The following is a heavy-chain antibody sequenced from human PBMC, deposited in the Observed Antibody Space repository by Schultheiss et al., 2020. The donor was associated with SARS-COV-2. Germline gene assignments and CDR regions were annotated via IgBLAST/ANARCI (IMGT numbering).Heavy chain of an antibody. J-gene: IGHJ4*02. CDR2: IWYDGSNK. CDR1: GFTFSSYG. CDR3: AKGIAARPGRADY. V-gene: IGHV3-33*06. D-gene: IGHD6-6*01. Sequence: GGSLRLSCAASGFTFSSYGMHWVRQAPGKGLEWVAVIWYDGSNKYYADSVKGRFTISRDNSKNTLYLQMNSLRAEDTAVYYCAKGIAARPGRADYWGQGTLVTVSS.